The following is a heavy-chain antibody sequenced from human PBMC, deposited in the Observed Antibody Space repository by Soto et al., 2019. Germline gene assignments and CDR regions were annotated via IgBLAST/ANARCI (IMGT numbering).Heavy chain of an antibody. D-gene: IGHD1-7*01. Sequence: KQSQTLSLTCAISGDRVSSNSAAWNWIRQSPSRGLEWLGRTYYRSKWYNDYAVSVKSRITINPDTSKNQFSLQLNSVTPEDTAVYYCARVKIWTGTPGYYYYYGMDVWGQGTTVTVSS. CDR3: ARVKIWTGTPGYYYYYGMDV. CDR2: TYYRSKWYN. J-gene: IGHJ6*02. V-gene: IGHV6-1*01. CDR1: GDRVSSNSAA.